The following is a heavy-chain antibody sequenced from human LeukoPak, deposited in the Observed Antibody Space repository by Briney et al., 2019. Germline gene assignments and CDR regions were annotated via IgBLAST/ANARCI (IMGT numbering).Heavy chain of an antibody. CDR1: GFTFSSYS. J-gene: IGHJ5*02. Sequence: GGSLRLSCAASGFTFSSYSMNWVRQAPGKGLEWVSSISSSSSYIYYADSVKGRFTISRDNAKSSLYLQMNSLRAEDTAVYYCARDRTTVTTLGWFDPWGQGTLVTVSS. D-gene: IGHD4-17*01. CDR3: ARDRTTVTTLGWFDP. V-gene: IGHV3-21*01. CDR2: ISSSSSYI.